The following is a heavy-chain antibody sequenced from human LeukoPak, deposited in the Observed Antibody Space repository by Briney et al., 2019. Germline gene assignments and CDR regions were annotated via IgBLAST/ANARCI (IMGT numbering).Heavy chain of an antibody. CDR2: IYYSGST. Sequence: SETLSLTCTVSGGSISSSSYYWGWIRQPPGKGLEWIGSIYYSGSTYYNPSLKSRVTISVDTSKNQFSLKLSSVTAADTAVYYCASQYDFWSGLNWFDPWGQGTLVTVSS. CDR3: ASQYDFWSGLNWFDP. J-gene: IGHJ5*02. D-gene: IGHD3-3*01. CDR1: GGSISSSSYY. V-gene: IGHV4-39*07.